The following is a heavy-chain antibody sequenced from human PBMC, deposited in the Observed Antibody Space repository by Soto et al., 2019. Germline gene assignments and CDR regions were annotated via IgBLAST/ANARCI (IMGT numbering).Heavy chain of an antibody. D-gene: IGHD2-15*01. CDR2: INSDGSST. Sequence: GGSLRLSCAASGFTFSTYWMHWVRQAPGKGLVWVSRINSDGSSTTYADSVKGRFTISRDNAKNTVYLQMNSLRAEDTAVYYCARLYCTGGSCYFHYYNMDVWGKGTTVTVSS. CDR3: ARLYCTGGSCYFHYYNMDV. CDR1: GFTFSTYW. V-gene: IGHV3-74*01. J-gene: IGHJ6*03.